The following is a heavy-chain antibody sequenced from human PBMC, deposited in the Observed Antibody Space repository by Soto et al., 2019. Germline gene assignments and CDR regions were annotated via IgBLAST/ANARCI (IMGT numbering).Heavy chain of an antibody. V-gene: IGHV4-31*03. Sequence: PSETLSLTCTVSGGSISSGGYYWSWIRQHPGKGLEWIGYIYYSGSTYYNPSLKSRVTISVDTSKNQFSLKLSSVTAADTAVYYCASTTGYYYDSSGYDNAFDIWGQGTMVTVSS. D-gene: IGHD3-22*01. J-gene: IGHJ3*02. CDR3: ASTTGYYYDSSGYDNAFDI. CDR2: IYYSGST. CDR1: GGSISSGGYY.